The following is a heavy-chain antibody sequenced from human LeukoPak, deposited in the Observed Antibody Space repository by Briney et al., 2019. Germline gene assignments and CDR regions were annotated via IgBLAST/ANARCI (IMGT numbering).Heavy chain of an antibody. V-gene: IGHV3-66*01. CDR1: ESIVSGNY. D-gene: IGHD3-3*01. CDR3: XXXXXXSGHALDI. Sequence: PGGSLRLSCAASESIVSGNYMTWVRQAPGKGLEWLSVIYTGGGTYYADSVKGRFTISRDTSKTTVYLQMNSLRGDDTAIYYCXXXXXXSGHALDIWGQGTMVTVSS. J-gene: IGHJ3*02. CDR2: IYTGGGT.